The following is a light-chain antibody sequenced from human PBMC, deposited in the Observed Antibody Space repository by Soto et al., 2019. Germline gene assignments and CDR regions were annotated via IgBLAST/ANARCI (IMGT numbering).Light chain of an antibody. Sequence: DLQMTQSPSSLSASVGDRVTITCRASQNIGTYLSWYQQKPGRAPKLLMFAASSLQSGVPSRFSGGGSGTNFTLTIDNLQVEDLATFYCQQSSSTPWTFGQGTKVEIK. V-gene: IGKV1-39*01. CDR3: QQSSSTPWT. J-gene: IGKJ1*01. CDR2: AAS. CDR1: QNIGTY.